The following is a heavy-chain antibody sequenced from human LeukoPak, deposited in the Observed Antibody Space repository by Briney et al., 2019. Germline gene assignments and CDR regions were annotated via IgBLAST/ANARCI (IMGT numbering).Heavy chain of an antibody. CDR2: ISGSGGST. D-gene: IGHD3-3*01. Sequence: GGSLRLSCAASGFTFSSYAMSWVRQAPGKGLEWVSAISGSGGSTYYADSVKGRFTISRDNSKNTLYLQMNSLRAEDTAVYYCANTFPYDFWSGWYVYYYYGMDVWGQGTTVTVSS. J-gene: IGHJ6*02. CDR3: ANTFPYDFWSGWYVYYYYGMDV. V-gene: IGHV3-23*01. CDR1: GFTFSSYA.